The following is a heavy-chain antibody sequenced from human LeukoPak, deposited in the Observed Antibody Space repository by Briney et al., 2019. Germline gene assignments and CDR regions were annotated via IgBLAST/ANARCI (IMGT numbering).Heavy chain of an antibody. CDR2: IIPILGIA. J-gene: IGHJ1*01. Sequence: GASVKVSCKASGGTFSSYAFTWVRQAPGQGLERMGRIIPILGIANYAQKFQGRVTITADKSTSTAYMELNSLRSEDTAVYYCASKNPDYGDYPLAGQHWGQGTLVTVSS. V-gene: IGHV1-69*04. D-gene: IGHD4-17*01. CDR3: ASKNPDYGDYPLAGQH. CDR1: GGTFSSYA.